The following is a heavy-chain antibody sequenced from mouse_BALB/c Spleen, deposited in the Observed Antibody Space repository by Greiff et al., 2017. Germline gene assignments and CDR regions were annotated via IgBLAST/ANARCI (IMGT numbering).Heavy chain of an antibody. V-gene: IGHV5-4*02. CDR1: GFTFSDYY. D-gene: IGHD1-2*01. CDR2: ISDGGSYT. CDR3: ARDPFITTATQYYYAMDY. Sequence: EVQVVESGGGLVKPGGSLKLSCAASGFTFSDYYMYWVRQTPEKRLEWVATISDGGSYTYYPDSVKGRFTISRDNAKNNLYLQMSSLKSEDTAMYYCARDPFITTATQYYYAMDYWGQGTSVTVSS. J-gene: IGHJ4*01.